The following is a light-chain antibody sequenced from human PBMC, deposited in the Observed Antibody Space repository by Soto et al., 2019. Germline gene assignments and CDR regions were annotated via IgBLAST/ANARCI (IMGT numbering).Light chain of an antibody. CDR2: KDS. CDR1: ALPKKY. J-gene: IGLJ1*01. V-gene: IGLV3-16*01. CDR3: LSADSSGTYV. Sequence: SYELTQPPSVSVSLGQMARITCSGEALPKKYAYWYQQKPGQFPVLLIYKDSERPSGIPERFSGSSSGTIVTLTISGVQAEDEADYYCLSADSSGTYVFGTGTKSPS.